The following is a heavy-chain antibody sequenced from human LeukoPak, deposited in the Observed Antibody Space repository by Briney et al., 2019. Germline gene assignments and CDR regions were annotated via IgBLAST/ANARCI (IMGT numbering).Heavy chain of an antibody. CDR1: GGSISGSY. V-gene: IGHV4-59*01. J-gene: IGHJ4*02. CDR2: MYNSGST. D-gene: IGHD4-17*01. Sequence: SETLSLTCPLSGGSISGSYWSWIRQPPGKGLEWIAYMYNSGSTNYNPSLKSRVTISIDTSKNQFSLKLSSLTAADTAIYYCARGIESYGDYGYWGQGILVTVSS. CDR3: ARGIESYGDYGY.